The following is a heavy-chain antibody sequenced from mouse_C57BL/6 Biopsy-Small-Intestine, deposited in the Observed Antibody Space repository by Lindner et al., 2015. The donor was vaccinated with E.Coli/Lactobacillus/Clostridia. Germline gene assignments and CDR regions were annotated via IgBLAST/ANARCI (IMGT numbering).Heavy chain of an antibody. CDR1: GYTFTDYN. Sequence: VQLQESGPELVKPGASVKMSCKASGYTFTDYNMHWVKQSHGKGLEWFGYFNPNNGGTTYNQKFKGKATLTVNKSSNTAYMELRSLTSEDSAVYYCASYGYDFDYWGQGTTLTVSS. V-gene: IGHV1-22*01. CDR2: FNPNNGGT. J-gene: IGHJ2*01. D-gene: IGHD2-2*01. CDR3: ASYGYDFDY.